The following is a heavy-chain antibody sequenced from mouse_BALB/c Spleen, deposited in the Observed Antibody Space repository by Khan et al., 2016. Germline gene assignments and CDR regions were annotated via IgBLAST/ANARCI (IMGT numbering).Heavy chain of an antibody. CDR2: ISYSGST. CDR3: AGDYGHFFDY. J-gene: IGHJ2*01. CDR1: GDSITSGY. Sequence: MQLEESGPSLVKPSQTLSLTCSVTGDSITSGYWNWIRKFPGNKLEYMVYISYSGSTYYNPSLKSRLSTTRDTSKSQYYLQLNTVTTEDTATSYCAGDYGHFFDYWGQGTTLTVSS. D-gene: IGHD1-1*02. V-gene: IGHV3-8*02.